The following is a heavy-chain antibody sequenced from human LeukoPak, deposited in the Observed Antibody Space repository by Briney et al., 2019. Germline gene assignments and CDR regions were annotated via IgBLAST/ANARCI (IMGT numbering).Heavy chain of an antibody. CDR2: MNPNSGNT. CDR3: ARGLNWNGGNMDV. J-gene: IGHJ6*03. D-gene: IGHD1-1*01. V-gene: IGHV1-8*01. CDR1: GYTFTSYD. Sequence: VASVKVSCKASGYTFTSYDINWVRQATGQGLEWMGWMNPNSGNTGYAQKFQDRVIMTRNTSISTVSMELSSLRSDDTAVYYCARGLNWNGGNMDVWGKGTTVTVS.